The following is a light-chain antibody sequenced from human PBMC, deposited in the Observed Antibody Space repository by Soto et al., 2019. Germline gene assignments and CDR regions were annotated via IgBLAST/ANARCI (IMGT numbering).Light chain of an antibody. J-gene: IGKJ1*01. CDR3: QQYNSYPWT. CDR2: DAS. Sequence: ITLTPSPSTLSASVGDRVTITCRASQSISSWLAWYQQKPGKAPKLLIYDASNLESGVPSRFSGSGSGTEFTLTISSLQPDDFATYYCQQYNSYPWTFGQGTKVDIK. CDR1: QSISSW. V-gene: IGKV1-5*01.